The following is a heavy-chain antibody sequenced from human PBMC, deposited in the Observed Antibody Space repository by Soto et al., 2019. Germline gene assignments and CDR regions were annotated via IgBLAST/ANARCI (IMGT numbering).Heavy chain of an antibody. D-gene: IGHD2-21*01. J-gene: IGHJ4*02. CDR2: LSYDGSNK. Sequence: QVQLVESGGGVVQPGRSLRLYCAASEFTFSSYGMHWVRQAPGKGLGWVAVLSYDGSNKYYADSVKGRFTISRDNCKNTLYLQMNSLRAEDTAVYYCAKGEVVMVKPNFDYWGQGTLVTVSS. V-gene: IGHV3-30*18. CDR3: AKGEVVMVKPNFDY. CDR1: EFTFSSYG.